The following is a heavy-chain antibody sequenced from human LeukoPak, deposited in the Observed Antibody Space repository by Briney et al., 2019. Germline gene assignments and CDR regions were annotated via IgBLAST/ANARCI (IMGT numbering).Heavy chain of an antibody. J-gene: IGHJ6*03. Sequence: PSETLSLTCTVSGGSISSSSYYWGWIRQPPGKGLEWIGSIYYSGSTYYNPSLKSRVTISVDTSKNQFSLKLSSVTAADTAVYYCARAPSNQWLPFYYYMDVWGKGTTVTVSS. V-gene: IGHV4-39*07. D-gene: IGHD5-18*01. CDR3: ARAPSNQWLPFYYYMDV. CDR1: GGSISSSSYY. CDR2: IYYSGST.